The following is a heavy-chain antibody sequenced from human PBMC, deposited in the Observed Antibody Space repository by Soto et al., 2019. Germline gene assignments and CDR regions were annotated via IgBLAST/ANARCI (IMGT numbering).Heavy chain of an antibody. V-gene: IGHV1-18*01. Sequence: GASVKVSCKASGYTFTSYGISWVRQAPGQGLEWMGWISAYNGNTNYAQKLQGRVTMTTDTSTSTAYMELRSLRSDDTAVYYCARDTEYNWNYYEGNYFDYWGQGTLVTVSS. CDR3: ARDTEYNWNYYEGNYFDY. CDR1: GYTFTSYG. CDR2: ISAYNGNT. J-gene: IGHJ4*02. D-gene: IGHD1-7*01.